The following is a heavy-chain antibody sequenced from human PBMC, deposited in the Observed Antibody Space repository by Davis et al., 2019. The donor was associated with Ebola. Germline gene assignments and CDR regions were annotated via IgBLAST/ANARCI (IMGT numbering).Heavy chain of an antibody. Sequence: GESLKISCTASGFTFSDYWMSWVRQAPGKGLEWVSAISGSGGSTYYADSVKGRFTISRDNSKNTLYLQMNSLRAEDTAVYYCAKCDYGDYGIDYWGQGTLVTVSS. V-gene: IGHV3-23*01. CDR2: ISGSGGST. D-gene: IGHD4-17*01. CDR3: AKCDYGDYGIDY. J-gene: IGHJ4*02. CDR1: GFTFSDYW.